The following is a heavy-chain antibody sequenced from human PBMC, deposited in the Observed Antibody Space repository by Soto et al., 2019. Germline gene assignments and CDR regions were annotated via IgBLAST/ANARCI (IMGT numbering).Heavy chain of an antibody. Sequence: EVQLLESGGDVVRPGGSLRLSCAASGFTFSSYAMGWVRQAPGKGLEWVAGVSRAGTYTFYADSVSGRFSISRDNSRDTVALYMNALRGDDPAVYFCVKYTVTEDLGESWGQGTLVSVSS. CDR3: VKYTVTEDLGES. V-gene: IGHV3-23*01. J-gene: IGHJ5*02. D-gene: IGHD3-16*01. CDR1: GFTFSSYA. CDR2: VSRAGTYT.